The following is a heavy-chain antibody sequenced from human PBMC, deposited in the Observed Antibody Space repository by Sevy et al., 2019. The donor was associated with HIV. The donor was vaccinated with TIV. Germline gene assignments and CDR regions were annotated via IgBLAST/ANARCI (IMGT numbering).Heavy chain of an antibody. CDR3: ATTKDYYDSSGSPFDY. CDR1: GYTLTQLS. V-gene: IGHV1-24*01. D-gene: IGHD3-22*01. Sequence: AASVNVSCKVSGYTLTQLSMHWVRQAPGKGIEWMGSFDPEDGETLYAQKFQGRVTMTEDTSTNTAYMELSSLRSEDTAVYYCATTKDYYDSSGSPFDYWGQGTLVTVSS. J-gene: IGHJ4*02. CDR2: FDPEDGET.